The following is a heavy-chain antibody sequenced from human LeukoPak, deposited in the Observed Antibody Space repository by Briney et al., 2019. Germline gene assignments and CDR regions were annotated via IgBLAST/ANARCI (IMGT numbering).Heavy chain of an antibody. CDR3: ARGERVDTAMVTNWFDP. CDR1: GFTFSSYS. D-gene: IGHD5-18*01. V-gene: IGHV3-48*04. Sequence: GGSLRLSCAASGFTFSSYSMNWVRQAPGKGLEWVSYISSSGSTIYYADSVKGRFTISRDNAKNSLYLQMNSLRAEDTAVYYCARGERVDTAMVTNWFDPWGQGTLVTVSS. CDR2: ISSSGSTI. J-gene: IGHJ5*02.